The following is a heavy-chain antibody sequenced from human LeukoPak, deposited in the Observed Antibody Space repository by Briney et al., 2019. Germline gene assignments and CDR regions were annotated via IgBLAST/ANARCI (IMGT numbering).Heavy chain of an antibody. D-gene: IGHD4-11*01. J-gene: IGHJ4*02. V-gene: IGHV4-61*02. CDR2: IYTSGST. Sequence: PSETLSLTCTVSGGSISSGSYYWSWIRQPAGKGLEWIGRIYTSGSTNYNPSLKSRVTISVDTSKNQFSLKLSSVTAADTAVYYCARVVGVTKSYWGQGTLVTVSS. CDR3: ARVVGVTKSY. CDR1: GGSISSGSYY.